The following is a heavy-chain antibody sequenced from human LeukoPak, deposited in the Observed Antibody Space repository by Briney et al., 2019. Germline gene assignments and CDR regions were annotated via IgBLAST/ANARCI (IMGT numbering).Heavy chain of an antibody. Sequence: GESLKISCKASGYSFTSFWIGWVRQMPGKGLEWMAIIFPDDSDIRYSPSFQGQVTISADKSISTAYLQWSSLKASDTAMYYCARLQDILVDVFLDYWGQGTLVTVSS. J-gene: IGHJ4*02. CDR2: IFPDDSDI. CDR3: ARLQDILVDVFLDY. V-gene: IGHV5-51*01. CDR1: GYSFTSFW. D-gene: IGHD2-2*01.